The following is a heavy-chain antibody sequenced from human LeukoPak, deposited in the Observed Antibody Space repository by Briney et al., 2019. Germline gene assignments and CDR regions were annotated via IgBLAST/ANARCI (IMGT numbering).Heavy chain of an antibody. D-gene: IGHD1-26*01. CDR3: ARDGARSGSYYYFDY. CDR1: GGTFSSYA. Sequence: ASVKVSCKASGGTFSSYAISWVRQAPGQGLEWMGIINPSGGSTSYAQKFQGRVTMTRDTSTSTVYMELSSLRSEDTAVYYCARDGARSGSYYYFDYWGQGTLVTVSS. J-gene: IGHJ4*02. CDR2: INPSGGST. V-gene: IGHV1-46*01.